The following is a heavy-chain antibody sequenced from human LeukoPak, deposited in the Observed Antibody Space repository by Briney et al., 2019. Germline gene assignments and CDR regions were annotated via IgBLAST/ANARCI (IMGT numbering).Heavy chain of an antibody. CDR3: ARVAIPDYGDYFFWYFDL. D-gene: IGHD4-17*01. J-gene: IGHJ2*01. CDR1: GYTFTSYD. Sequence: ASVKVSCKASGYTFTSYDINWVRQATGQGLEWMGWMNPNSGNTGYAQKFQGRVTITRNTSISTAYMELSSLRSEDTAVYYCARVAIPDYGDYFFWYFDLWGRGTLVTVSS. CDR2: MNPNSGNT. V-gene: IGHV1-8*03.